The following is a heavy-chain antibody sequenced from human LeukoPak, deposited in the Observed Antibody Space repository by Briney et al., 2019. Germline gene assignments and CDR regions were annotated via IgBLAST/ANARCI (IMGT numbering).Heavy chain of an antibody. CDR3: ATRFPMVVAAIARNNWFDP. D-gene: IGHD2-15*01. Sequence: GASVKVSCKVSGYTLTELSMHWVRQAPGKGLEWMGGFDPEDGETIYAQKFQGRVTMTEDTSTDTAYMELSSLRSEDTAVYYCATRFPMVVAAIARNNWFDPWGQGTLVTVSS. J-gene: IGHJ5*02. CDR1: GYTLTELS. CDR2: FDPEDGET. V-gene: IGHV1-24*01.